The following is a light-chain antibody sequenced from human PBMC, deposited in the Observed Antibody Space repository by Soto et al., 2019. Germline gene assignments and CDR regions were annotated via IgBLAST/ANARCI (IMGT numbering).Light chain of an antibody. Sequence: DIQMTQSPSTLSASVGDRVTITCRASQSISSWLAWYQQKPGKAPNLMIYKASNLESGVPARFSGTGSGTEFTLAISSLQPDDFATYYCQQYSSYQWTLGQGTKVDIK. CDR1: QSISSW. J-gene: IGKJ1*01. CDR2: KAS. V-gene: IGKV1-5*03. CDR3: QQYSSYQWT.